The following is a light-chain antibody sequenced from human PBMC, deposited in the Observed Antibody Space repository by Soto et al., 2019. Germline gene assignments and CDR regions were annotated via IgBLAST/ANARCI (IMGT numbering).Light chain of an antibody. CDR1: QGISNY. Sequence: DIQLTQSPSFLSASVGDRVTITCLASQGISNYLALYQRKPGKAPKLLIYAASTLQSGVPSRFSGSGSGTEFTLTISSLQPEDFATYYCQQLNSYPLTFGGGTKVEIK. CDR2: AAS. V-gene: IGKV1-9*01. CDR3: QQLNSYPLT. J-gene: IGKJ4*01.